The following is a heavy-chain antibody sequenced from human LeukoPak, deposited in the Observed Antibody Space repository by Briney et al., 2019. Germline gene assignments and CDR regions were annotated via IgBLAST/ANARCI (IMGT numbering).Heavy chain of an antibody. CDR2: ISWNSGNI. Sequence: GRSLRLSCAASGFTFNDYAMHWVRQAPGKGLEWVSGISWNSGNIGYADSVKGRFTISRDNAKNSLYLQMNSLRAEDTALYYCAKGRYSSRHEGYFDYWGQGTLVTVSS. D-gene: IGHD6-13*01. CDR1: GFTFNDYA. CDR3: AKGRYSSRHEGYFDY. J-gene: IGHJ4*02. V-gene: IGHV3-9*01.